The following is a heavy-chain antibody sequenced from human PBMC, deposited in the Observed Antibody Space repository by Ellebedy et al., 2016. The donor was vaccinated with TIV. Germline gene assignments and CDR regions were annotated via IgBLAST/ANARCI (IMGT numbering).Heavy chain of an antibody. CDR3: ATDGSYGDYLSPAHAFEN. V-gene: IGHV3-7*01. CDR2: INQDGSQK. Sequence: GGSLRLSCAASGFSSSSYWMGWVRQAPGKGLEWVANINQDGSQKYSVGSVRGRFTISRDNAKDSLYLQMNSLRAEDTAVYYCATDGSYGDYLSPAHAFENWGQGTVVIVSS. J-gene: IGHJ3*02. D-gene: IGHD4-17*01. CDR1: GFSSSSYW.